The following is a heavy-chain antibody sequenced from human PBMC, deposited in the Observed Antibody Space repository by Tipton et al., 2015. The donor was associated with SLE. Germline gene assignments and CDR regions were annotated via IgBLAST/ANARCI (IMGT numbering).Heavy chain of an antibody. CDR1: RFTFSSYG. J-gene: IGHJ6*03. D-gene: IGHD6-13*01. Sequence: SLRLSCAASRFTFSSYGTHWVRQAPGKGLEWVAVIWYDGSSKLYADSVKGRFSVSRDNSKNTLYLQMNSLRAEDTAVYYCARHSSNADYMDVWGKGTTVTVSS. V-gene: IGHV3-33*01. CDR2: IWYDGSSK. CDR3: ARHSSNADYMDV.